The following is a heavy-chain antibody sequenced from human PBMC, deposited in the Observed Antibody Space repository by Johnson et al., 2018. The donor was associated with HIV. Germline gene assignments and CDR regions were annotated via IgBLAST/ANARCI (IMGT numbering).Heavy chain of an antibody. CDR2: ISYDGSNK. D-gene: IGHD3-22*01. CDR1: GFTFSSYA. Sequence: QVQLVESGGGVVQPGRSLRLSCAASGFTFSSYAMHWVRQAPGKGLEWVAVISYDGSNKYYADSVKGRFTISRDNSKNTLYLQMNSLRAEDTAVYYCARDRQYDDSSGYLFGDAFDIWGQGTMVTVSS. J-gene: IGHJ3*02. V-gene: IGHV3-30*14. CDR3: ARDRQYDDSSGYLFGDAFDI.